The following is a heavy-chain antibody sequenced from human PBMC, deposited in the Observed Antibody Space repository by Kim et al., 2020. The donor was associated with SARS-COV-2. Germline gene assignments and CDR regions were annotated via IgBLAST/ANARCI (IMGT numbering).Heavy chain of an antibody. J-gene: IGHJ6*02. Sequence: GGSLRLSCAASGFTFSDYYMSWIRQAPGKGLEWVSYISSSGSTIYYADSVKGRFTISRDNAKNSLYLQMNSLRAEDTAVYYCARDRYYDSSGYYYGMDVWGPGATVTVP. CDR2: ISSSGSTI. V-gene: IGHV3-11*04. CDR1: GFTFSDYY. CDR3: ARDRYYDSSGYYYGMDV. D-gene: IGHD3-22*01.